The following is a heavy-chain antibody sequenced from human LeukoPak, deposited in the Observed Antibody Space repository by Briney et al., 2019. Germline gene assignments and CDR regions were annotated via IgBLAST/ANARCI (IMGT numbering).Heavy chain of an antibody. J-gene: IGHJ6*02. CDR2: ISAYNGNT. V-gene: IGHV1-18*01. D-gene: IGHD3-22*01. CDR3: ARALIDEISGYYYYYYGMDV. CDR1: GGTFSSYA. Sequence: GSSVKVSCKASGGTFSSYAISWVRQAPGQGLEWMGWISAYNGNTNYAQKLQGRVTMTTDTSTSTAYMELRSLRSDDTAVYYCARALIDEISGYYYYYYGMDVWGQGTTVTVSS.